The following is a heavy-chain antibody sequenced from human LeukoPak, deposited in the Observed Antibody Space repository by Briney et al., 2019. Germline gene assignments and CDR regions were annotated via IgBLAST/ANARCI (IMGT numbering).Heavy chain of an antibody. J-gene: IGHJ4*02. Sequence: PGGSLRLSCAASGFTFSTYAMSWVRQAPGKGLEWVSAIRGSGGNTYYADSVKGRFTISRDNSENTLYLQMNSLRADDTAVYYCAKDRQQLAFDYWGQGTLVTVSS. D-gene: IGHD6-6*01. CDR2: IRGSGGNT. V-gene: IGHV3-23*01. CDR3: AKDRQQLAFDY. CDR1: GFTFSTYA.